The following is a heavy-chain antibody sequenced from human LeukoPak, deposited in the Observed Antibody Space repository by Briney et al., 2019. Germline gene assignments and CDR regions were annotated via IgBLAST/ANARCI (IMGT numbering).Heavy chain of an antibody. CDR1: GFTFSSYE. D-gene: IGHD2-2*01. J-gene: IGHJ1*01. V-gene: IGHV3-15*01. CDR2: IKSKTDGGTT. CDR3: TTDPLGYCSSPSCYAYFQH. Sequence: PGGSLRLSCAVSGFTFSSYEMNWVRQDPGKGLEWVGRIKSKTDGGTTDYAAPVKGRFTISRDDLGNTLYLQMNSLKTEDTAVYYCTTDPLGYCSSPSCYAYFQHWGQGTLVTVSS.